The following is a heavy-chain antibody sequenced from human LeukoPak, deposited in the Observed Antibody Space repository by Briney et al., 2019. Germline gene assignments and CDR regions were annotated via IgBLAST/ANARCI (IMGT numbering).Heavy chain of an antibody. Sequence: GGSLRLSCAASGFTFSNYDMNWVRQAPGKGLEWVSAISGSGGSTYYADSVKGRFTISRDNSKNTLYLQMNSLRAEDTAVYYCAKEHHYYDSSGPPFDYWGQGTLVTVSS. CDR1: GFTFSNYD. D-gene: IGHD3-22*01. J-gene: IGHJ4*02. V-gene: IGHV3-23*01. CDR3: AKEHHYYDSSGPPFDY. CDR2: ISGSGGST.